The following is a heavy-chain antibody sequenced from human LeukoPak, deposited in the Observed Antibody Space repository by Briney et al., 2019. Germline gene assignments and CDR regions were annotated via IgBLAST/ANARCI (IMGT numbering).Heavy chain of an antibody. V-gene: IGHV1-69*06. CDR1: GGTFSSYA. Sequence: SVKVSCKASGGTFSSYAISWVRQAPGQGLEWMGGIIPIFGTANYAQKFQGRVTITADKSTSTAYMELSSLRSEDTAVYYCARGPSHCSGGSCSSRTNYYYYMDVWGKGTTVTVSS. D-gene: IGHD2-15*01. CDR2: IIPIFGTA. CDR3: ARGPSHCSGGSCSSRTNYYYYMDV. J-gene: IGHJ6*03.